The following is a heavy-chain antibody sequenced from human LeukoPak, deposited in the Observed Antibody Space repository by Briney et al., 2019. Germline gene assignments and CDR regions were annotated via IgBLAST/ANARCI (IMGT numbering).Heavy chain of an antibody. Sequence: SETLSLTCTVSGGSISSYYWSWIRQPPGKGLEWIGYIYYSGSTNYNPSLKSRVTISLDTSKNQFSLKLSSVTAADTAVYYCATVDSSGWYTLDYWGQGTLVTVSS. CDR1: GGSISSYY. CDR3: ATVDSSGWYTLDY. CDR2: IYYSGST. D-gene: IGHD6-19*01. J-gene: IGHJ4*02. V-gene: IGHV4-59*01.